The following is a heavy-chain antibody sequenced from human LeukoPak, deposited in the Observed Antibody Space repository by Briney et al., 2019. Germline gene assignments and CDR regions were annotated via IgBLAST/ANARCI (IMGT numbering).Heavy chain of an antibody. J-gene: IGHJ4*02. CDR1: GYTFTGYY. CDR2: INPNSGGT. V-gene: IGHV1-2*04. CDR3: ARGSATDSYSSSWSLGDY. D-gene: IGHD6-13*01. Sequence: ASVKVSCKASGYTFTGYYMHWVRQAPGQGLEWMGWINPNSGGTNYAQKFQGWVAMTRDTSISTAYMELSRLRSDDTAVYYCARGSATDSYSSSWSLGDYWGQGTLVTVSS.